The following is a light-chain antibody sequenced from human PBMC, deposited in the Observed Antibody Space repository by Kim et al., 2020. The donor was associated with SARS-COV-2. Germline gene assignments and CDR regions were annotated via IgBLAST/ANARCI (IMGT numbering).Light chain of an antibody. Sequence: LSPGERATLSCRSSQSVSSSYLAWYQQKPGQAPRLLIYGASSRATGIPDRFSGSGSGTDFTLTISRLEPEDFAVYYCQQYGSSRTFGQGTRLEIK. CDR1: QSVSSSY. J-gene: IGKJ5*01. CDR3: QQYGSSRT. V-gene: IGKV3-20*01. CDR2: GAS.